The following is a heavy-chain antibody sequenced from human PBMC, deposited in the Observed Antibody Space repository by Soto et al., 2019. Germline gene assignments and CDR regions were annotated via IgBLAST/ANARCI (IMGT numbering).Heavy chain of an antibody. J-gene: IGHJ4*02. CDR1: GFTVSSNY. D-gene: IGHD1-26*01. V-gene: IGHV3-66*01. CDR2: IYSGGST. Sequence: PGGSLRLSCAASGFTVSSNYMSWVRQAPGKGLEWVSVIYSGGSTYYADSVKGRFTISRDNSKNTLYLQMNSLRAEDTAVYYCARMSNRWELLGVTIYWGQGTLVTVSS. CDR3: ARMSNRWELLGVTIY.